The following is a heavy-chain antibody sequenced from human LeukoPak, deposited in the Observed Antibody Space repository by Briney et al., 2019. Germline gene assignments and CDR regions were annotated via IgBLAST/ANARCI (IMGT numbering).Heavy chain of an antibody. CDR2: IVGSGDNT. V-gene: IGHV3-23*01. CDR3: AKDGRYSGGWYDY. Sequence: GGSLRLSCAASGFTFSAHTMSWVRQAPGKGLEWVSCIVGSGDNTYYADSVKGRFTISRDNSKNTLYLQMNSLRAEDTAVYYCAKDGRYSGGWYDYWGQGTLVTVSS. D-gene: IGHD6-19*01. CDR1: GFTFSAHT. J-gene: IGHJ4*02.